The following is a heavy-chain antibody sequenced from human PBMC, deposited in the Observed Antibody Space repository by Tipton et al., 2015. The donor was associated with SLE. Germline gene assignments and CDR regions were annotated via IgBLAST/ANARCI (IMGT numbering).Heavy chain of an antibody. J-gene: IGHJ5*02. V-gene: IGHV6-1*01. CDR3: ARGGTVFGVVLNWFDL. CDR1: GDSVSSNSAA. CDR2: TYYRSKWYN. D-gene: IGHD3-3*01. Sequence: GLVKPSQTLSLTCAISGDSVSSNSAAWNWIRQSPSRGLEWLGRTYYRSKWYNDYAVSVKSRITINPDTSKNQFSLQLNSVTPEDTAVYYCARGGTVFGVVLNWFDLWGQGTLVIVSS.